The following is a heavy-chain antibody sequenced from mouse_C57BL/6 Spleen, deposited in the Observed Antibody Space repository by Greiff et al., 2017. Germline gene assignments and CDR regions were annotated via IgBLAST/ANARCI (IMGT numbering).Heavy chain of an antibody. J-gene: IGHJ2*01. CDR1: GYTFTDYY. CDR3: ARSGGDGYFDY. V-gene: IGHV1-26*01. Sequence: EVQLQQSGPELVKPGASVKISCKASGYTFTDYYMNWVKQSHGKSLEWIGDINPNNGGTSYNQKFKGKATLTVDKSSSTAYMELRSLTSEDSAVYYCARSGGDGYFDYWGQGTTLTVSS. CDR2: INPNNGGT. D-gene: IGHD2-3*01.